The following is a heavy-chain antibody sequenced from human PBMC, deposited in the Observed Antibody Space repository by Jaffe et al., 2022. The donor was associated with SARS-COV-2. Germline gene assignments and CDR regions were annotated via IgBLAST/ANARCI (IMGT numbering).Heavy chain of an antibody. CDR2: ISWNSGSI. Sequence: EVQLVESGGGLVQPGRSLRLSCAASGFTFDDYAMHWVRQAPGKGLEWVSGISWNSGSIGYADSVKGRFTISRDNAKNSLYLQMNSLRAEDTALYYCAKGATGSAYYYYGMDVWGQGTTVTVSS. CDR1: GFTFDDYA. J-gene: IGHJ6*02. CDR3: AKGATGSAYYYYGMDV. V-gene: IGHV3-9*01. D-gene: IGHD3-10*01.